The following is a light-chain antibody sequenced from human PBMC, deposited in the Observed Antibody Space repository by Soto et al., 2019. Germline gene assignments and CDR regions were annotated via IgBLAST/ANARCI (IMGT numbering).Light chain of an antibody. Sequence: QSVLTQPASVSGSPGQSITISCSGTSNDIGSDRFVSWYQQHPGTVPKVIIYEGTKRPSGISNRFSGSKSGNTASLTISGLQAEDEADYYCASYAGDSTMVFGGGTQLTVL. V-gene: IGLV2-23*01. CDR1: SNDIGSDRF. J-gene: IGLJ3*02. CDR3: ASYAGDSTMV. CDR2: EGT.